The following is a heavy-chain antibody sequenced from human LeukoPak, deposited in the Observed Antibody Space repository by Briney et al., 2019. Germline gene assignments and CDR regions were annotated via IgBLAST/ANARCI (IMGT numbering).Heavy chain of an antibody. CDR1: GYSFNHYW. CDR3: ARQGGSYWSHFDY. D-gene: IGHD3-10*01. V-gene: IGHV5-51*01. CDR2: IYPGDSDT. Sequence: PGESLEISCKGSGYSFNHYWIGWVRQMPGKGLEWMGIIYPGDSDTRYSPSFQGQVTISADKSISTAYLQWSSLKASDTAMYYCARQGGSYWSHFDYWGQGTLVTVSS. J-gene: IGHJ4*02.